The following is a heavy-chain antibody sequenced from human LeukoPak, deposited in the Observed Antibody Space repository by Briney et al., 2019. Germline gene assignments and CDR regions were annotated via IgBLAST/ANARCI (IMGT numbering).Heavy chain of an antibody. V-gene: IGHV1-2*02. Sequence: ASVKVSCKAFEYTFIGYYMHWVRQAPGQGLEWMGWINPNSGVTNSAQKFRGRVTMTRDTSISTAYMELSRLRSDDTAMYYCARDLLRRAASGMLDSWGQGTLVTVSS. CDR3: ARDLLRRAASGMLDS. J-gene: IGHJ4*02. D-gene: IGHD1-1*01. CDR1: EYTFIGYY. CDR2: INPNSGVT.